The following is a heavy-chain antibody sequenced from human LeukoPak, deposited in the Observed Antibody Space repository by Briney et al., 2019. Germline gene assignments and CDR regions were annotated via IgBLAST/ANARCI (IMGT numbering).Heavy chain of an antibody. D-gene: IGHD2-15*01. Sequence: PGGSLRLSCAASGFTFSSYEMNWVRQAPGKGLEWVSYISSSGSTIYYADSVKGRFTISRDNAKNSLYLQMNSLRAEDTAVYYCARLGYCSGGSCYLGFDYWGQGTLVTVSS. J-gene: IGHJ4*02. CDR3: ARLGYCSGGSCYLGFDY. V-gene: IGHV3-48*03. CDR2: ISSSGSTI. CDR1: GFTFSSYE.